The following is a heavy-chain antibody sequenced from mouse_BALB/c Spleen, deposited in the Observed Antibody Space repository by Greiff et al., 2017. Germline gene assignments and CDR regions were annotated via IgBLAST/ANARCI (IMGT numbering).Heavy chain of an antibody. D-gene: IGHD2-4*01. CDR2: ISSGGGST. CDR3: ARQMITPYYYAMDY. V-gene: IGHV5-12-1*01. J-gene: IGHJ4*01. Sequence: EVQVVESGGGLVKPGGSLKLSCAASGFAFSSYDMSWVRQTPEKRLEWVAYISSGGGSTYYPDTVKGRFTISRDNAKNTLYLQMSSLKSEDTAMYYCARQMITPYYYAMDYWGQGTSVTVSS. CDR1: GFAFSSYD.